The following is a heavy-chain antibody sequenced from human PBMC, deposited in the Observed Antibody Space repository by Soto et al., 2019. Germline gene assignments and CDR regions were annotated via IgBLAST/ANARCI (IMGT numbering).Heavy chain of an antibody. D-gene: IGHD2-2*02. CDR2: IRYDGSNR. CDR3: ARESVGYTSGAGFEP. V-gene: IGHV3-33*01. CDR1: GFTFSSFG. J-gene: IGHJ5*02. Sequence: QVQLVESGGGVVQAGRSLRLSCAASGFTFSSFGMNWVRQAPGKGLEWVAVIRYDGSNRYYADSVKGRFTISRDNTKNTLFLEMNSLRAEDTAVYYCARESVGYTSGAGFEPWGQGTLVTVSS.